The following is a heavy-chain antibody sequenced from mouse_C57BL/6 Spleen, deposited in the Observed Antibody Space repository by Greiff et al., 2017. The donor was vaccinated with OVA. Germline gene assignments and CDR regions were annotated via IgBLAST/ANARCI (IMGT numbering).Heavy chain of an antibody. Sequence: VQLQQSGAELVRPGASVKLSCTASGFNIKDDYMHWVKQRPEQGLEWIGWIDPENGDTEYASKFQGKATITADTSSNTAYLQLSSLTSEDTAVYYCTLYYDGSSYWFAYWGQGTLVTVSA. D-gene: IGHD1-1*01. CDR2: IDPENGDT. CDR3: TLYYDGSSYWFAY. J-gene: IGHJ3*01. CDR1: GFNIKDDY. V-gene: IGHV14-4*01.